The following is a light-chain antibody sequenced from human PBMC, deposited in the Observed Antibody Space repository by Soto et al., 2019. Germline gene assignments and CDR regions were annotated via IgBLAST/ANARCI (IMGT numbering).Light chain of an antibody. J-gene: IGKJ1*01. CDR1: QRITGTY. CDR3: QLGG. V-gene: IGKV3-20*01. Sequence: EIVLTQSPGTLSLSPGERATLSCRASQRITGTYLAWYQQKPGQAPRLLIYGASNRATGIPDRFSGGGVGTDFTLHISRLEPEDFAVYYCQLGGFGQGTKVEIQ. CDR2: GAS.